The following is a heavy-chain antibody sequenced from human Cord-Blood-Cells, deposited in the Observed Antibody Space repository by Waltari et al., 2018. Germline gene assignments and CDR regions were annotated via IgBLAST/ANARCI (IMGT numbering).Heavy chain of an antibody. J-gene: IGHJ4*02. Sequence: QVQLQQWGAGLLKPSETLSLTCAVYGGSFSGYYWRWIRQPPGKGLEGIGEINHSGSTSYTPSLKSRVTISVDTSKNQFSLKLSSVTAADTAVYYCARGNYDILTGYYSNWGQGTLVTVSS. V-gene: IGHV4-34*01. D-gene: IGHD3-9*01. CDR2: INHSGST. CDR1: GGSFSGYY. CDR3: ARGNYDILTGYYSN.